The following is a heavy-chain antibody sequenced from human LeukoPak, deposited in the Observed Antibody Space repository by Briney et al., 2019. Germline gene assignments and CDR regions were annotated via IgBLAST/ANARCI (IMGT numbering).Heavy chain of an antibody. CDR2: INSDGSNT. J-gene: IGHJ4*02. CDR3: ARFPFGKFPRRLNYFDS. D-gene: IGHD3-10*01. V-gene: IGHV3-74*01. Sequence: GGSLRLPCAASGFTFSPYWMHWVRQAPGKGLVWVSHINSDGSNTGYADSVKGRFTISRDNAKNTLFLQMNSLRAEDTGVYYCARFPFGKFPRRLNYFDSWGQGTLVTVSS. CDR1: GFTFSPYW.